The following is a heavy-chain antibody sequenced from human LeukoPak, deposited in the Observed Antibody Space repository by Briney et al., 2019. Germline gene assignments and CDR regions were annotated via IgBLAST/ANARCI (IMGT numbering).Heavy chain of an antibody. CDR1: GFSLSTSGVG. J-gene: IGHJ5*02. CDR3: ARTYSSGWYGKGDWFDP. V-gene: IGHV2-5*02. CDR2: IYWDDDK. D-gene: IGHD6-19*01. Sequence: SGPTLVKPTQTLTLTCTFSGFSLSTSGVGVGWIRQPPGKALEWLALIYWDDDKRYSPSLKSRLTITKDTSKNQVVLTMTNMDPVDTATYYCARTYSSGWYGKGDWFDPWGQGTLVTVSS.